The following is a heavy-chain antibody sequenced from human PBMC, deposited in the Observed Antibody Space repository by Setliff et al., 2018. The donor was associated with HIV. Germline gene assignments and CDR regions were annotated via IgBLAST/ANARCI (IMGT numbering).Heavy chain of an antibody. D-gene: IGHD5-12*01. V-gene: IGHV4-39*01. J-gene: IGHJ4*02. CDR3: ARHQSGYNFSPFDN. CDR1: SGSFSSRHY. CDR2: VSYSGTT. Sequence: KPSETLSLTCTVPSGSFSSRHYWGWIRQSPGKGLEWIGSVSYSGTTYYNPSLGSRITISVDTSKNQFSLIVSSVTAADTATYYCARHQSGYNFSPFDNWGLGSLVTVSS.